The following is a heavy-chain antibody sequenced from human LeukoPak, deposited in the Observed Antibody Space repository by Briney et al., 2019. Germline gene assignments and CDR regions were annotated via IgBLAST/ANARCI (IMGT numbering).Heavy chain of an antibody. V-gene: IGHV3-21*01. Sequence: GGSLRLSCAGSGFTFRYYSMTWVRQAPGKGLEWVSSISTKSDYIHYADSVKGRFTISRDNANNSVYLQMNSLTAEDTAVYYCARVGGEYVVSDYWGQGTLVAVSS. CDR3: ARVGGEYVVSDY. CDR1: GFTFRYYS. CDR2: ISTKSDYI. D-gene: IGHD3-16*01. J-gene: IGHJ4*02.